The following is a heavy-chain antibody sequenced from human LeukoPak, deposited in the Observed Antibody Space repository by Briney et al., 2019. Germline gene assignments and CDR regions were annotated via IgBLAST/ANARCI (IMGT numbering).Heavy chain of an antibody. CDR2: IYYSGST. CDR3: ARDRDRGYSGYASGFDP. J-gene: IGHJ5*02. D-gene: IGHD5-12*01. Sequence: SETLSLTCTVSGGSISSGDYYWSWIRQPPGKGLEWIGYIYYSGSTYYNPSLKSRVTISVDTSKNLFSLKLSSVTAADTAVYYCARDRDRGYSGYASGFDPWGQGTLVTVSS. V-gene: IGHV4-30-4*01. CDR1: GGSISSGDYY.